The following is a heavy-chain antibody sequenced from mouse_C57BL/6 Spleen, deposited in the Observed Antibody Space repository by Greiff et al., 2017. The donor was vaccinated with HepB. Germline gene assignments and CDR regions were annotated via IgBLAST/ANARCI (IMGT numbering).Heavy chain of an antibody. V-gene: IGHV3-1*01. Sequence: DVKLQESGPGMVKPSQSLSLPCTVTGYSITSGYDWHWIRHFPGNKLEWMGYISYSGSTNYNPSLKSRISITHDTSKNHFFLTLNSVTTEDTATYYCARAYYGSSFFDYWGQGTTLTVSS. CDR2: ISYSGST. CDR1: GYSITSGYD. CDR3: ARAYYGSSFFDY. J-gene: IGHJ2*01. D-gene: IGHD1-1*01.